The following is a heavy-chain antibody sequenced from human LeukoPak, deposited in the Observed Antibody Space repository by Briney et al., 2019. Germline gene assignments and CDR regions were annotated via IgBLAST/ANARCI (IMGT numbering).Heavy chain of an antibody. CDR1: GFTFCSYE. J-gene: IGHJ6*02. CDR2: ISRSGSTI. D-gene: IGHD6-6*01. Sequence: GGSLRLSCAASGFTFCSYEMNWVRQAPGKGVEGGSYISRSGSTIFYAAALRGRYTISRDNAKSSLYLQMNSLRAEDTAMYYCARASVGARYYYYAMDVWGQGTTVTVSS. V-gene: IGHV3-48*03. CDR3: ARASVGARYYYYAMDV.